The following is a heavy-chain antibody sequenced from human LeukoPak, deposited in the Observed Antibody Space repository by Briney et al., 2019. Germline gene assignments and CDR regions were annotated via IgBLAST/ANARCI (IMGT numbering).Heavy chain of an antibody. CDR3: ARDTPTGTTEYYYNGMDV. CDR1: GFIFSSYS. CDR2: ISTTSSYI. Sequence: PGGSLRLSCAASGFIFSSYSINWVRQAPGKGLEWVASISTTSSYIYYADSVKGRFTISRDNAKNSLYLQMNSLRAEDTAVYYCARDTPTGTTEYYYNGMDVWGQGTTVTVSS. D-gene: IGHD1-7*01. V-gene: IGHV3-21*01. J-gene: IGHJ6*02.